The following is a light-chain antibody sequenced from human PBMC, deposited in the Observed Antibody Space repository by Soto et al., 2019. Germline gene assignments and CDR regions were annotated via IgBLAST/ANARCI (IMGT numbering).Light chain of an antibody. CDR3: QQYYSYSRT. Sequence: DIQMTQSPSTLSAFVGDRVTITCRAGQSISNWLAWYQQKPGKAPKLLIYKASSLESGVPSRFSGSGSGSDFTLTISSLQPDDLATYYCQQYYSYSRTFGQGTRWIS. CDR1: QSISNW. V-gene: IGKV1-5*03. J-gene: IGKJ1*01. CDR2: KAS.